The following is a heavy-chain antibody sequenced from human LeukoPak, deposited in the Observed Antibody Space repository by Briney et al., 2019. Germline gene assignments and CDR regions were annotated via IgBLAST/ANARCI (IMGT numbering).Heavy chain of an antibody. CDR3: ARDSGWYYFDY. V-gene: IGHV4-34*01. D-gene: IGHD6-19*01. CDR2: INHSGST. Sequence: PSETLSLTCAVYGGSFSGYYWSWIRQPPGKGLEWIGEINHSGSTNYNPSLKSRVTISVDTSKNQFSLKLSSVTAADTAVYYCARDSGWYYFDYWGQGTLVTVSS. J-gene: IGHJ4*02. CDR1: GGSFSGYY.